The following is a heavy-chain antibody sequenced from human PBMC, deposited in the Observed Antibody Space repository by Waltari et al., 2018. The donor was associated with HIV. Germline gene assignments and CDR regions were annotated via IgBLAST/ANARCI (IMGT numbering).Heavy chain of an antibody. V-gene: IGHV4-34*01. CDR1: GGSFSGYY. Sequence: QVQLQQWGAGLLKPSETLSLTCAVYGGSFSGYYWSWIRQPPGKGLEWIGEINHSGSTNYNPSLKSRVTISVDTSKNQFSLKLSSVTAADTAVYYCARGLSVVVPAAIRGFDYWGQGTLVTVSS. D-gene: IGHD2-2*02. CDR3: ARGLSVVVPAAIRGFDY. CDR2: INHSGST. J-gene: IGHJ4*02.